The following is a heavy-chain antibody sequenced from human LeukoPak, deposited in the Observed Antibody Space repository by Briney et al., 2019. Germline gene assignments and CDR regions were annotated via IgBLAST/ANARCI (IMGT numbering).Heavy chain of an antibody. D-gene: IGHD6-19*01. V-gene: IGHV4-4*07. CDR1: GGSISSYY. CDR3: ARGSVAGDDDAFDI. CDR2: IYTSGST. J-gene: IGHJ3*02. Sequence: SETLSLTCTVSGGSISSYYWSWIRQPAGKGLEWIGRIYTSGSTNYNPSLKSRVTMSVDTSKNQFSLKLSSVTAADTAAYYCARGSVAGDDDAFDIWGQGTMVTVSS.